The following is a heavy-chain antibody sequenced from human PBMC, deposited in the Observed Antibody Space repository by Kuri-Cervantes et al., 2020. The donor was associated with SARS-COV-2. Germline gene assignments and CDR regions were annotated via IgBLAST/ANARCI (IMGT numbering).Heavy chain of an antibody. CDR2: INSDGSST. V-gene: IGHV3-74*01. Sequence: GGSLRLSCAASGFTSSSYWMHWVRQAPGKGLVWVSRINSDGSSTSYADSVKGRFTISRDNSKNTLYLQMNSLRAEDTAVYYCAKDLESQQLVRGLVYYYYYMDVWGKGTTVTVSS. CDR3: AKDLESQQLVRGLVYYYYYMDV. J-gene: IGHJ6*03. CDR1: GFTSSSYW. D-gene: IGHD6-13*01.